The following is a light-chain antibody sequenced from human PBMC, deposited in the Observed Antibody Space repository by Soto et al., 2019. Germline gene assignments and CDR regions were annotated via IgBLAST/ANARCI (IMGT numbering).Light chain of an antibody. CDR1: SSDVGGYNY. J-gene: IGLJ2*01. V-gene: IGLV2-14*01. CDR2: EVS. CDR3: SSYTSSSTL. Sequence: QSVLTQPASVSGSPGQSITISCTGTSSDVGGYNYVSWYQQHPGKAPKLMIYEVSNWPSGVSNRFSGSKSGNTASLTISGLQAEDEADYYCSSYTSSSTLFGGGTKLTVL.